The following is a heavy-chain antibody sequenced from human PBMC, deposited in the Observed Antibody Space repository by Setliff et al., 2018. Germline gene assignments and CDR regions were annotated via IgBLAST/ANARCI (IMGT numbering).Heavy chain of an antibody. CDR1: VFSLSNARMG. CDR2: IFSNDEK. D-gene: IGHD3-22*01. V-gene: IGHV2-26*01. Sequence: SGPSLANPTETLTLTCTVSVFSLSNARMGVSWIRQPPGKALEWLAHIFSNDEKSYSTSLKSRLTISKDTSKSQVVLTMTNMDPVDTATYYCARAYYDSSGYYPLVYWGQGTPVTVSS. CDR3: ARAYYDSSGYYPLVY. J-gene: IGHJ4*02.